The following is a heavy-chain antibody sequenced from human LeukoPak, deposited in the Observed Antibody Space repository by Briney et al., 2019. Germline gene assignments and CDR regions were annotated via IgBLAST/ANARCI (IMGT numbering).Heavy chain of an antibody. J-gene: IGHJ4*02. V-gene: IGHV3-30*02. CDR3: AKDRTVYGLTFNDY. CDR1: GFTFSSYG. Sequence: GGSLRLSCAASGFTFSSYGMHWVRQAPGKGLEWVAFIRYDGSNKYYADSVKGRFTISRDNSKNTLYLQMNSLRAEDTAVYYCAKDRTVYGLTFNDYWGQGTLVTVSS. CDR2: IRYDGSNK. D-gene: IGHD4-17*01.